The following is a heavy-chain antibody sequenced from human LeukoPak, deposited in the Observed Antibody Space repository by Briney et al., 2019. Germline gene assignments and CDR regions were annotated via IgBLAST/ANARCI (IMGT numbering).Heavy chain of an antibody. J-gene: IGHJ4*02. CDR2: IKQDGSEK. CDR3: AKVQREYYDSSGYYY. D-gene: IGHD3-22*01. Sequence: PGGSLRLSCAASGFTFSSYWMSWVRQAPGKGLEWVANIKQDGSEKYYVDSVKGRFTISRDNAKNSLYLQMNSLRAEDTAVYYCAKVQREYYDSSGYYYWGQGTLVTASS. V-gene: IGHV3-7*03. CDR1: GFTFSSYW.